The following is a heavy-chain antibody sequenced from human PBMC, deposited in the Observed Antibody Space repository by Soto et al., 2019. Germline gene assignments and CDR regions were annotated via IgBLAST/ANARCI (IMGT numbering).Heavy chain of an antibody. CDR1: GFTFGAYW. CDR2: IKEDGSEA. J-gene: IGHJ4*02. Sequence: GGSLRLSCAASGFTFGAYWMSWVRRAPGRGLEWVAYIKEDGSEAYSVDSVKGRFTISRDNARNLLYLQMNSLRAEDTAVFYCARVPRYCSDGICYPFCDYWGQGTRVTVSS. CDR3: ARVPRYCSDGICYPFCDY. D-gene: IGHD2-15*01. V-gene: IGHV3-7*01.